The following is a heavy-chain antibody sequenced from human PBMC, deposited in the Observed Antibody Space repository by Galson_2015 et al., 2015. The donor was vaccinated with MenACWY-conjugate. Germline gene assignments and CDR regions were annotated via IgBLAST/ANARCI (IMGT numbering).Heavy chain of an antibody. CDR2: IKEDGSEK. CDR1: GFTFSSSW. D-gene: IGHD3/OR15-3a*01. CDR3: ARGWTGYPYGMDV. V-gene: IGHV3-7*03. J-gene: IGHJ6*02. Sequence: SLRLSCAASGFTFSSSWMSWVRQAPGKGLEWVANIKEDGSEKYHVDSVKGRFTISRDNGKNSLYLQMSSLRAEDTAVYYCARGWTGYPYGMDVWGQGTTVTVS.